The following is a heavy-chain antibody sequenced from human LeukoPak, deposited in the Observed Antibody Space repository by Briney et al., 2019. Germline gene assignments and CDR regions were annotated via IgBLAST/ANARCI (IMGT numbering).Heavy chain of an antibody. V-gene: IGHV1-2*02. CDR1: GYSFTAFY. D-gene: IGHD3-10*01. J-gene: IGHJ4*02. CDR3: ARDGEYGTGSYYRGSFDY. Sequence: ASVKVSCKASGYSFTAFYIHWVRQAPGQGLEWMGWIHPRSGDTKYAQKFQGRVTMARDTSISTVYMDLSSLGSDDAAVYYCARDGEYGTGSYYRGSFDYWGQGILVTVSS. CDR2: IHPRSGDT.